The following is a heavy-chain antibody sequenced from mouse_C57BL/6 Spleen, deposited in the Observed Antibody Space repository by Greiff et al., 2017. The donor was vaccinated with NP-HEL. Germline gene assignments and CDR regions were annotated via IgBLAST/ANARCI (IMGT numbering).Heavy chain of an antibody. CDR2: IDPSDSET. CDR3: ARGGVVAKYYYAMDY. V-gene: IGHV1-52*01. D-gene: IGHD1-1*01. CDR1: GYTFTSYW. Sequence: QVQLQQPGAELVRPGSSVKLSCKASGYTFTSYWMHWVKQRPIQGLEWIGNIDPSDSETHYNQKFKDKATLTVDKSSSTAYMQLSSLTSEDSAVYYCARGGVVAKYYYAMDYWGQGTSVTVSS. J-gene: IGHJ4*01.